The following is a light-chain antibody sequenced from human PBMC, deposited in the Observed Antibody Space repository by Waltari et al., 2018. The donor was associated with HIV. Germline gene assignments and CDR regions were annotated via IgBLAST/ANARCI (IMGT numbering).Light chain of an antibody. Sequence: QSVLTQPPSASGTPGQRVTISCSGSSSHIGTNYVYWYQHLPGTTPNLLIYRDTQRPSSVPDRFSGSKSGTSASLAISGLRSEDEADYYCAAWDDSLSPHVVFGAGTKLTVL. CDR1: SSHIGTNY. CDR2: RDT. J-gene: IGLJ2*01. V-gene: IGLV1-47*01. CDR3: AAWDDSLSPHVV.